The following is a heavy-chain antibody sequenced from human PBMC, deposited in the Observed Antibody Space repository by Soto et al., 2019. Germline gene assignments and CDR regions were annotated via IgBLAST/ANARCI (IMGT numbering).Heavy chain of an antibody. D-gene: IGHD1-26*01. V-gene: IGHV6-1*01. Sequence: SQTLSLTCAITGDSVSSNSAGWSWVRQSPSRGLEWLGGTYYRYKWYYEYAVSVRGRITINPDTSKNQYSLQLNSVPPEDTAVYFCARGEQYSGRIFDYRGQGALVTVSS. CDR1: GDSVSSNSAG. J-gene: IGHJ4*01. CDR2: TYYRYKWYY. CDR3: ARGEQYSGRIFDY.